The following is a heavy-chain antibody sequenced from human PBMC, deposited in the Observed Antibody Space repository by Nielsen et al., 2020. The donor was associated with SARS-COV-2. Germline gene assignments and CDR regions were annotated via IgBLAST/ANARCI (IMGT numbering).Heavy chain of an antibody. Sequence: GESLKISCAASGFTFSGYAMSWVRQAPGKGLEWVSAISGSGGSTYYADSVKGRFTISRDNSKNTLYLQMNSLRAEDTAVYYCAKDKVYYDFWSGYYDYWGQGTLVTVSS. D-gene: IGHD3-3*01. J-gene: IGHJ4*02. CDR2: ISGSGGST. CDR3: AKDKVYYDFWSGYYDY. V-gene: IGHV3-23*01. CDR1: GFTFSGYA.